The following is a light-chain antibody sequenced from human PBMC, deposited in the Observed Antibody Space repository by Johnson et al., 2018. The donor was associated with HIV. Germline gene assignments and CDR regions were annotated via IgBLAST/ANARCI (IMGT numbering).Light chain of an antibody. CDR2: DNN. V-gene: IGLV1-51*01. Sequence: QSVLTQPPSVSAAPGQKVTISCSGSTSNIGNNYVSWYQQLPGKAPKLLIYDNNKRPSGIPDRFSGSKSGTSATLGINGLQTGDEADYYCGTWDTSLSAGGVFGTGTKVTVL. CDR1: TSNIGNNY. J-gene: IGLJ1*01. CDR3: GTWDTSLSAGGV.